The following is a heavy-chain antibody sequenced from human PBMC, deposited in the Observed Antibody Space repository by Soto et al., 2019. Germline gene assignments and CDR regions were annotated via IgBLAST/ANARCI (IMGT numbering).Heavy chain of an antibody. CDR2: MNPNSGNT. CDR1: GYTFTSYD. CDR3: ARGRQLLVQNDY. J-gene: IGHJ4*02. V-gene: IGHV1-8*01. Sequence: GASVKVSFKASGYTFTSYDNNWVRQATGQGLEWMGWMNPNSGNTGYAQKFQGRVTMTRNTSISTAYMELSSLKSEDTAVYYGARGRQLLVQNDYWGQGTLVTVSS. D-gene: IGHD6-19*01.